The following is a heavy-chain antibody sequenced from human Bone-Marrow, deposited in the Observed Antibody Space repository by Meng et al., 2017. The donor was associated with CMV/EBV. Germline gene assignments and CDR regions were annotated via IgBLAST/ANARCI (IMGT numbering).Heavy chain of an antibody. V-gene: IGHV1-2*02. CDR1: GYTFIAHY. CDR2: ISPYSGAT. J-gene: IGHJ5*02. D-gene: IGHD3-22*01. CDR3: ARDRTDYYDTTFHYPNLFDP. Sequence: ASVKVSCKASGYTFIAHYIHWFRQAPGQGLEWMGWISPYSGATNYAQKFQDRVTMTRDTSISTIYMELSRLRSDDTAVYYCARDRTDYYDTTFHYPNLFDPWGQGTLVTVSS.